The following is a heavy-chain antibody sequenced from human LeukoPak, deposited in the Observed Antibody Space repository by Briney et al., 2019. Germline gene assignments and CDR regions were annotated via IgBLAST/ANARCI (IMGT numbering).Heavy chain of an antibody. J-gene: IGHJ4*02. CDR3: APLIGAYFDY. V-gene: IGHV1-3*04. CDR2: INTDNGNT. D-gene: IGHD3-22*01. CDR1: GYTFTNHP. Sequence: GASVTVSCKTSGYTFTNHPMHWMRQAPGQRLEWMGWINTDNGNTKYSQKFQGRVAFTRDTSASTAYMELNSLTSEDTSAYYCAPLIGAYFDYWGQGTLVTVSS.